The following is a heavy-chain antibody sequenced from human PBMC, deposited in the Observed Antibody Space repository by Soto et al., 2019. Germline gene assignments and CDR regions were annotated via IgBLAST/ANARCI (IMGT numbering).Heavy chain of an antibody. CDR1: GFTFSSYG. D-gene: IGHD3-9*01. J-gene: IGHJ3*02. Sequence: PGGSLRLSCAASGFTFSSYGMHWVRQAPGKGLEWVAVISYDGSNKYYADSVKGRFTVSRDNSKNTLYLQMNSLRAEDTAVYYCAKSALQGLVGPFYAFDIWGQGTMVTVSS. V-gene: IGHV3-30*18. CDR3: AKSALQGLVGPFYAFDI. CDR2: ISYDGSNK.